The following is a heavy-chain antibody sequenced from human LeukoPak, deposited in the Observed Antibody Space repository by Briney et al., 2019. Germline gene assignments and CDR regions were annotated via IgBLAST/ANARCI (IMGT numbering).Heavy chain of an antibody. V-gene: IGHV4-39*01. CDR2: IYYSGST. D-gene: IGHD6-6*01. J-gene: IGHJ4*02. CDR3: TALVGSSSFISFDY. CDR1: GGSISSSSYY. Sequence: PSETLSLTCTVSGGSISSSSYYSGWIRQPPGKGLEWIGSIYYSGSTYYNPSFKSRVTISVDTSKNQFSLMLSSVTAADTAVYYCTALVGSSSFISFDYWGQGTLVTVSS.